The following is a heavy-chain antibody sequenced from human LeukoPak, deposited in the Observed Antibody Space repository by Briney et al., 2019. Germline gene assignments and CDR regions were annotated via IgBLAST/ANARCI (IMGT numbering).Heavy chain of an antibody. CDR2: INHSGST. D-gene: IGHD2-2*01. Sequence: SETLSLTCAVYGGSFSGYYWSWIRKPPGKGLEWIGEINHSGSTNYNPSLKSRVTISVDTSKNQFSLKLSSVTAADTAVYYCARKRAKFTINIVVVPAAELNWFDPWGQGTLVTVSS. V-gene: IGHV4-34*01. CDR1: GGSFSGYY. J-gene: IGHJ5*02. CDR3: ARKRAKFTINIVVVPAAELNWFDP.